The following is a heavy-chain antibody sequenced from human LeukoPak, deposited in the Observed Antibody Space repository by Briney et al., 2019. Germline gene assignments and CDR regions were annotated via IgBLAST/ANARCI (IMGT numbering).Heavy chain of an antibody. Sequence: SQTLSLTCTVSGGSISSGDYYWSWIRQPPGKGLEWIGYIYYSGSTYYNPSLKSRVTISVDTSKNQFSLRLSSVTAADTAVYYCARGYIAVAHDAFDIWGQGTMVTVSS. J-gene: IGHJ3*02. D-gene: IGHD6-19*01. CDR1: GGSISSGDYY. CDR2: IYYSGST. CDR3: ARGYIAVAHDAFDI. V-gene: IGHV4-30-4*08.